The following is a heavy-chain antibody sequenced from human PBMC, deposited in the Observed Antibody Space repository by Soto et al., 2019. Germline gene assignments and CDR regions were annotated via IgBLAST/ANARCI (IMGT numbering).Heavy chain of an antibody. V-gene: IGHV3-13*01. D-gene: IGHD4-17*01. Sequence: ESGGGLVQPGGSLRLSCAASGFTFSSYDMHWVRQATGKGLEWVSAIGTAGDTYYPGSVKGRFTISRENAKNSLYLQMNSLRAEDTAVYYCARLNTVTQTGFWYNWFDPWGQGTLVTVSS. CDR1: GFTFSSYD. CDR2: IGTAGDT. CDR3: ARLNTVTQTGFWYNWFDP. J-gene: IGHJ5*02.